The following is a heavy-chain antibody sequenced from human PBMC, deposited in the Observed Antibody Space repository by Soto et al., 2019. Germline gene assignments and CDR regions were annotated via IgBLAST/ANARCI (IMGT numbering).Heavy chain of an antibody. Sequence: GASVKVSCKASGYNFTSYYMHWVRQAPGQGLEWMGIIDPSGGSTSYAQKFQGRVSMTRDTSTSTVYMDLSSLRSEDTAVYYCARDLTGGPTYYDILTGYNDAFDIWGQGTMVTVSS. CDR1: GYNFTSYY. D-gene: IGHD3-9*01. CDR2: IDPSGGST. J-gene: IGHJ3*02. V-gene: IGHV1-46*03. CDR3: ARDLTGGPTYYDILTGYNDAFDI.